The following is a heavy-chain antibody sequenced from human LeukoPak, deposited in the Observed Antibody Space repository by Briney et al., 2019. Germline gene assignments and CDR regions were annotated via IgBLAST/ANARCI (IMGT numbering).Heavy chain of an antibody. CDR2: ISWDGGST. CDR3: AKDGGSYYSYMDV. V-gene: IGHV3-43D*03. D-gene: IGHD1-26*01. Sequence: RSGGSLRLSCAASGFTFDDYAMKWVRQAPGKGLEWVSLISWDGGSTYYADSVKGRFTISRDDWKNSLYLQMNSLRAEDTALYYCAKDGGSYYSYMDVWGKGTTVTVSS. J-gene: IGHJ6*03. CDR1: GFTFDDYA.